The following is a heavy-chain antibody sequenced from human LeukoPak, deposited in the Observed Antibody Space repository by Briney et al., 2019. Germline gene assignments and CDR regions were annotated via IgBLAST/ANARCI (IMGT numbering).Heavy chain of an antibody. Sequence: PSETLSLTCAVYGGSFSGYYWSWIRQPPGKGLEWIGEINHSGSTNYNPSLKSRVTISVDTSKNQFSLKLSSVTAADTAVYYCARGLTCYYGSGSSRPADYWGQGTLVTVSS. CDR1: GGSFSGYY. CDR2: INHSGST. CDR3: ARGLTCYYGSGSSRPADY. V-gene: IGHV4-34*01. J-gene: IGHJ4*02. D-gene: IGHD3-10*01.